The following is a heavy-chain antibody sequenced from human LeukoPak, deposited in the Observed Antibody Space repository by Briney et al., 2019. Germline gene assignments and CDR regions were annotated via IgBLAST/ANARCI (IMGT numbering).Heavy chain of an antibody. CDR2: ISYDGSNK. V-gene: IGHV3-30-3*01. D-gene: IGHD3-3*01. J-gene: IGHJ3*02. CDR3: ARATFTIFGVVNGAFDI. CDR1: GFTFEDHT. Sequence: GGSLRLSCAASGFTFEDHTMHWVRQAPGKGLEWVAVISYDGSNKYYADSVKGRFTISRDNSKNTLYLQMNSLRAEDTAVYYCARATFTIFGVVNGAFDIWGQGTMVTVSS.